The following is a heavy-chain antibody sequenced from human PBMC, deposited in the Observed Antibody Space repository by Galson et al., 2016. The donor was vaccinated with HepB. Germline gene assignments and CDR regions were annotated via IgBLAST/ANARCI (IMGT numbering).Heavy chain of an antibody. CDR2: INPNGSSA. J-gene: IGHJ5*02. V-gene: IGHV1-46*01. CDR1: EHTFSSYS. D-gene: IGHD5-24*01. CDR3: GRGIAKMDWFDP. Sequence: SCKASEHTFSSYSMHWVRQAPGQGLEWMGIINPNGSSASYAQQFQGRVTMTRDTSTSTLYMEPSSRRSEDRAGYYCGRGIAKMDWFDPGGQGTLVTVSS.